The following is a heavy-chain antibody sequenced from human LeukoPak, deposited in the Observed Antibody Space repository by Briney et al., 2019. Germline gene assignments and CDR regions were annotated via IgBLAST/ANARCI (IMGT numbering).Heavy chain of an antibody. CDR3: ARDIRSHNGPGGYYYYYMDV. V-gene: IGHV4-4*07. Sequence: PSETLSLTCTVSGDSMSDSYWSWIRQPAGKGLEWIGRIYASGSANYNPSLKSRVTLSVDTSSNQFSLTLSSVTAADTAVYHCARDIRSHNGPGGYYYYYMDVWGKGTTVTVSS. D-gene: IGHD2-8*01. CDR2: IYASGSA. J-gene: IGHJ6*03. CDR1: GDSMSDSY.